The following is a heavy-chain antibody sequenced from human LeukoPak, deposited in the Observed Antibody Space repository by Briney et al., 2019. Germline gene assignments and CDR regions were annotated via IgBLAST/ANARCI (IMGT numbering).Heavy chain of an antibody. J-gene: IGHJ4*02. CDR3: ARVTYYYDSSALYYFDY. CDR2: IFHSGST. D-gene: IGHD3-22*01. V-gene: IGHV4-61*01. CDR1: RGSVSSGSYY. Sequence: SETLSLTCSVSRGSVSSGSYYWSWIRQPPGKGLEWIGYIFHSGSTNYNPSLKSRVTISLDTSKNQFSLKLSSVTAADTAVYYCARVTYYYDSSALYYFDYWGLGTLVTVSS.